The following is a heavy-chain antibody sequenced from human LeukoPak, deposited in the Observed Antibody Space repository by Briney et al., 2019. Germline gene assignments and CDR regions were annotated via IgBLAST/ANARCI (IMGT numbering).Heavy chain of an antibody. CDR1: GYTFTGYY. V-gene: IGHV1-2*02. CDR2: INPNSGGT. CDR3: ARDLVYYDSSGSDY. J-gene: IGHJ4*02. D-gene: IGHD3-22*01. Sequence: ASVKVSCKASGYTFTGYYMHWVRQAPGQGLEWMGWINPNSGGTNYAQKLQGRVTMTRDTSISTAYMELSRLRSDDTAVYYCARDLVYYDSSGSDYWGQGTLVTVSS.